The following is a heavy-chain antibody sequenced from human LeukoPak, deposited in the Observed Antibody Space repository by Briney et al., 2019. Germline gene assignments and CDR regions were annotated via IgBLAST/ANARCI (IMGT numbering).Heavy chain of an antibody. Sequence: ASVKVSCKASGGTFSSYAISWVRQAPGQGLEWMGGIIPIFGTANYAQKFQGRVTITADESTSTAYMELSSLRSEDTAVYYCARADLDTAMPSGGYWGQGTLVTVSS. CDR1: GGTFSSYA. CDR3: ARADLDTAMPSGGY. V-gene: IGHV1-69*13. CDR2: IIPIFGTA. J-gene: IGHJ4*02. D-gene: IGHD5-18*01.